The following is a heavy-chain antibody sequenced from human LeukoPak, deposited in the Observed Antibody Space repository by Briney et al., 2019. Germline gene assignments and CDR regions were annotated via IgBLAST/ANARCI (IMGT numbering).Heavy chain of an antibody. J-gene: IGHJ6*02. CDR3: AREGFTVFGAVVNYYYSGMDV. D-gene: IGHD3-3*01. Sequence: ASVKVSCKASGFTFTNYGISWVRQAPGRGLEWMGWISAYNGNTNYAQKLQDRVTLTTDTSTSTAYMELRSLRSDDTAVYYCAREGFTVFGAVVNYYYSGMDVWGQGTTVTVSS. CDR2: ISAYNGNT. V-gene: IGHV1-18*01. CDR1: GFTFTNYG.